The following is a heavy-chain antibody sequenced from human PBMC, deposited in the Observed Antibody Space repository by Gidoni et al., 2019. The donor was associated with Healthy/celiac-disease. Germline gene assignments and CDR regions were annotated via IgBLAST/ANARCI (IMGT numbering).Heavy chain of an antibody. J-gene: IGHJ4*02. D-gene: IGHD3-3*01. CDR3: ARWGGYYLYYFDY. V-gene: IGHV4-34*01. Sequence: QVQLQQWGAGLLKPSETLSLTCAVYGGSFSGYYWSWIRQPPGKGLEWIGEINHSGSTNYNPSLKSRVTISVDTSKNQFSLKLSSVTAADTAVYYCARWGGYYLYYFDYWGQGTLVTVSS. CDR1: GGSFSGYY. CDR2: INHSGST.